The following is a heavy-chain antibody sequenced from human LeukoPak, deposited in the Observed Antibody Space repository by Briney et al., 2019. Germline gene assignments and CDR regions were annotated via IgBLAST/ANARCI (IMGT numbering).Heavy chain of an antibody. J-gene: IGHJ3*02. CDR1: GYTFTSYA. CDR3: ARDHRVAADDAFDI. CDR2: INTNTGNP. Sequence: ASVKVSCKASGYTFTSYAMNWVRQAPGQGLEWVGWINTNTGNPTYAQGFTGRFVFSLDTSVSTAYLQISSLKAEDTAVYYCARDHRVAADDAFDIWGQGTMVTVSS. V-gene: IGHV7-4-1*02. D-gene: IGHD2-15*01.